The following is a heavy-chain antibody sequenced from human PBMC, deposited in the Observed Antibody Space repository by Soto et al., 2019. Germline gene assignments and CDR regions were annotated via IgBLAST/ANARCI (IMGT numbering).Heavy chain of an antibody. CDR3: ARGVYDFWSGHPKGLDY. CDR1: GFTFSGSA. CDR2: IRSEANSYAT. J-gene: IGHJ4*02. V-gene: IGHV3-73*02. D-gene: IGHD3-3*01. Sequence: EVQLVESGGGLVQPGGSLKLSCAASGFTFSGSAMHWVRQASGKGLEWVGRIRSEANSYATAYAVSVKGKFTISRDDSRNTAYLQMNSLKTEDTAVDYCARGVYDFWSGHPKGLDYWGQGTVVTVSS.